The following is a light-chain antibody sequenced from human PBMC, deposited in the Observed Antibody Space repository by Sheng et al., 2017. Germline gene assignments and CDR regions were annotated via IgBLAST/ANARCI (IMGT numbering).Light chain of an antibody. Sequence: QSALTQPASVSGSPGQSITISCTGTTNDAGTYNLVSWYQHHPGKAPKLIIYDVDRRPSGVSSRFSGSKSGTTASLTISGLQAEDEADYYCCSYGGTNTPYVFGKGPRSQS. CDR1: TNDAGTYNL. CDR2: DVD. J-gene: IGLJ1*01. V-gene: IGLV2-23*02. CDR3: CSYGGTNTPYV.